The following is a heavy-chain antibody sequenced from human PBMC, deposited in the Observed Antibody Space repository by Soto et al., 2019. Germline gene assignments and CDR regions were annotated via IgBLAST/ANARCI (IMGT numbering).Heavy chain of an antibody. V-gene: IGHV1-46*01. CDR3: ALPSGPYVEFDF. CDR1: GYTFTRYH. J-gene: IGHJ4*02. D-gene: IGHD5-12*01. CDR2: IDPRTGTT. Sequence: QLQLVQSGAEVKKPGASVKVSCQASGYTFTRYHAHWVRQAPTQGFQWMGTIDPRTGTTTYAQKFQGRVTVTTDTSTNTVYMDLSSLTSEDTAVYYCALPSGPYVEFDFWGQGTLVTVYS.